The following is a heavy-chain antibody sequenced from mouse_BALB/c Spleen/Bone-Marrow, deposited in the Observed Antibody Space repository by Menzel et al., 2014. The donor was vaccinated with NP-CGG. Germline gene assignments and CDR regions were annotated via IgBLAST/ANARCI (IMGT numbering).Heavy chain of an antibody. J-gene: IGHJ4*01. V-gene: IGHV1S56*01. Sequence: QVQLQQSGPELVKPGASVRISCKASGYTFTAYYIHWVKQRPGQGLEWIGWIYPGNFNTKYNEKFKGKATLTADKSSSTAYMQLSSLTSEDSAVYFCTRDAMDYWGQGTSVTVSS. CDR3: TRDAMDY. CDR1: GYTFTAYY. CDR2: IYPGNFNT.